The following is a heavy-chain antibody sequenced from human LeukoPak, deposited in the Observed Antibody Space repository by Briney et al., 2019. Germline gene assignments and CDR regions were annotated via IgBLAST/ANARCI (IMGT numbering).Heavy chain of an antibody. CDR2: IYYSGST. Sequence: SETLSLTCTVSGGSITSSTYYWGWIRQPPGKGLEWIGSIYYSGSTYYNPSLKSRVTISVDTSKNQFSLNLSSVTAADTAVYYCAKMMTFYYDSEDCWGQGTLVTDSS. J-gene: IGHJ4*02. V-gene: IGHV4-39*01. D-gene: IGHD3-22*01. CDR1: GGSITSSTYY. CDR3: AKMMTFYYDSEDC.